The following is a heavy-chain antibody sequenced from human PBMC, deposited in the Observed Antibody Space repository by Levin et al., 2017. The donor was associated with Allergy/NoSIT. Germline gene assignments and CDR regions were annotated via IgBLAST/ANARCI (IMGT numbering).Heavy chain of an antibody. CDR3: ARVAGYSYGYYFDY. J-gene: IGHJ4*02. D-gene: IGHD5-18*01. CDR2: IYLSGST. V-gene: IGHV4-30-2*01. Sequence: QTLSLTCAVSFFSLLLFFSSFLFLLPPPGKGLEWLGNIYLSGSTYYNPSLKSRVTISVDRSKNQFSLNLSSVTAADTAVYYCARVAGYSYGYYFDYWGQGTLVTVSS. CDR1: FFSLLLFFSS.